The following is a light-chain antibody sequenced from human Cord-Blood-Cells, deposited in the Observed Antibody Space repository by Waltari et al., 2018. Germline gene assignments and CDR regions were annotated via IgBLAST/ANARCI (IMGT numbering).Light chain of an antibody. Sequence: DIQMTQSPSSLSASVGDRVTITCRASQSISSYLNWYQQKPGKAPKRLIYAASSLQSGVPSRFSGSGSGTEFTLTISSLQPEYFATYYCQQSDSTPPTFGQGTKVEIK. CDR1: QSISSY. CDR3: QQSDSTPPT. CDR2: AAS. J-gene: IGKJ1*01. V-gene: IGKV1-39*01.